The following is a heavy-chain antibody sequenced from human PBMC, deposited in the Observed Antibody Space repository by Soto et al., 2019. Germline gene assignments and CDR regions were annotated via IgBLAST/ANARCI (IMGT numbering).Heavy chain of an antibody. Sequence: QVHLVHSGAEVKKPGASVRVSCKASRYTFTSYDIYWVRQAPGEGLEWMGWIKTDSGDTNYGQNFQGRVTMARETAMNTAYMELANVRCDDTAVYFSVRRSSTWLDEIKYGPWGQGTLVIVSS. CDR1: RYTFTSYD. D-gene: IGHD6-13*01. V-gene: IGHV1-2*02. J-gene: IGHJ5*02. CDR2: IKTDSGDT. CDR3: VRRSSTWLDEIKYGP.